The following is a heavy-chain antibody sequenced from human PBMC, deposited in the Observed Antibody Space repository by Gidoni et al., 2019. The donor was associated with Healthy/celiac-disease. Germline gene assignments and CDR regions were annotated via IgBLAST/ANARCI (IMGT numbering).Heavy chain of an antibody. CDR2: ISSNGGST. Sequence: EVQLVESGGVLVQPGGSLRLSCAASGFTFSSYAMHWVRQAPGKGLEYVSAISSNGGSTYYANSVKGRFTISRDISKNTLYLQMGSLRAEDMAVYYCARESLIGPWAFDIWGQGTMVTVSS. V-gene: IGHV3-64*01. CDR3: ARESLIGPWAFDI. D-gene: IGHD3-22*01. J-gene: IGHJ3*02. CDR1: GFTFSSYA.